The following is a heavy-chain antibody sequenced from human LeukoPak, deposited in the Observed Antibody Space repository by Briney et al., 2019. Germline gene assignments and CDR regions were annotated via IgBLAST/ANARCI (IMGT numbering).Heavy chain of an antibody. CDR3: ARELCDSSGWRYFDY. CDR1: GGTFSSYA. D-gene: IGHD6-19*01. V-gene: IGHV1-69*13. Sequence: SVNLSCTASGGTFSSYAISWVRQAPGQGLEWMGGIIPIFGTANYAQKFQGRVTITADESTSTAYMELSSLRSEDTAVYYCARELCDSSGWRYFDYWGQGTLVSVSS. CDR2: IIPIFGTA. J-gene: IGHJ4*02.